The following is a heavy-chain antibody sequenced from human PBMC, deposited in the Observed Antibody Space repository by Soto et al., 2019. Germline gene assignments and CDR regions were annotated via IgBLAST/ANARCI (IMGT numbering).Heavy chain of an antibody. V-gene: IGHV4-59*01. D-gene: IGHD4-17*01. CDR2: IYYSGST. CDR3: ARDNNYGDYNWFDP. Sequence: SETLSLTCTVSGGSISIYYWSWIRQPPGKGLEWIGYIYYSGSTNYNPSLKSRVTISVDTSKNQFSLKLSSVTAADTAVYYCARDNNYGDYNWFDPWGQGTLVTVSS. CDR1: GGSISIYY. J-gene: IGHJ5*02.